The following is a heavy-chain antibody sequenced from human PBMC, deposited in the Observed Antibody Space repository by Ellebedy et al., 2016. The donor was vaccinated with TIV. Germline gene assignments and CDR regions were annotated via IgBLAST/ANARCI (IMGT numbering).Heavy chain of an antibody. Sequence: SGPTLVKPTQTLTLTCTFSGFSLSTAGVGVGWIRQPLGKALEWLARIFWNDDKRYSPSLKSRLTITKDTSKNQVVFTMTSMDPVDTATYYCAHRNRGYGYDYSFDYWGQGTLVTVSS. CDR3: AHRNRGYGYDYSFDY. D-gene: IGHD5-18*01. J-gene: IGHJ4*02. CDR1: GFSLSTAGVG. V-gene: IGHV2-5*01. CDR2: IFWNDDK.